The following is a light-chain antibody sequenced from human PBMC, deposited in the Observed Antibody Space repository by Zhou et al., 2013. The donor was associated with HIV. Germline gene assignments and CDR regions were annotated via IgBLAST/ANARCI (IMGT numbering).Light chain of an antibody. V-gene: IGKV3-20*01. J-gene: IGKJ5*01. CDR3: QQYGSSLSIT. Sequence: EIVLTQSPGTLSLSPGERATLSCRASQTVSSSSLAWYQQKPGQAPRLLIYGASSRATGIPDRFSGSGSGTDFTLTISRLEAEDFAVYYCQQYGSSLSITFGQGTRLEIK. CDR1: QTVSSSS. CDR2: GAS.